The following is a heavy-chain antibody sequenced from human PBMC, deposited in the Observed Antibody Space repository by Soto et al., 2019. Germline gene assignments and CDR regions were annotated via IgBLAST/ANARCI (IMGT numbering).Heavy chain of an antibody. J-gene: IGHJ3*02. Sequence: SVKVSCKASGFTFTSSAVQWVRQARGQRLEWIGWIVVGSGNTNYAQKFQERVTITRDMSTSTAYMELSSLRSEDTAVYYCAAADDYVWGSYRYNLGAFDIWGQGTMVTVS. CDR1: GFTFTSSA. CDR2: IVVGSGNT. D-gene: IGHD3-16*02. CDR3: AAADDYVWGSYRYNLGAFDI. V-gene: IGHV1-58*01.